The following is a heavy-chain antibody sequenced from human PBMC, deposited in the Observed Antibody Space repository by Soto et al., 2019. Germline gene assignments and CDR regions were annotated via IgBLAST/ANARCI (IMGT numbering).Heavy chain of an antibody. J-gene: IGHJ4*02. CDR3: AIVRWSMIRFSYFVH. CDR1: GFTFSNYA. CDR2: ISHDGSQH. Sequence: QVELVESGGGVVQPGRSLRLSCADSGFTFSNYAIHWVRQAPGKGPEWVAAISHDGSQHYYADSVKGRFTISRDNSKTMVYLQMNSLRTEDTAVFYCAIVRWSMIRFSYFVHWGQGTRVSVAS. V-gene: IGHV3-30-3*01. D-gene: IGHD3-16*01.